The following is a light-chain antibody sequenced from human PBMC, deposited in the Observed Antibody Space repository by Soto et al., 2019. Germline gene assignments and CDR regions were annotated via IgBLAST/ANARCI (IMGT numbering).Light chain of an antibody. CDR2: GAS. V-gene: IGKV1-39*01. CDR3: QQSYRSPYT. J-gene: IGKJ2*01. Sequence: IPMTQSPSSLSASVGDSVTVTCRASQSINIYLNWYQQKPGKAPTLLISGASSLQSGVPPRFTGGGSRTDFTLTISSLQPEDFATYYCQQSYRSPYTFGKGTKLEIK. CDR1: QSINIY.